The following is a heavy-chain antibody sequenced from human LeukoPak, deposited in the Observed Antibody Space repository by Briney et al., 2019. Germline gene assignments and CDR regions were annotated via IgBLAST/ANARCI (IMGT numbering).Heavy chain of an antibody. D-gene: IGHD3-9*01. CDR3: ARGRYPRGYYYYMDV. V-gene: IGHV3-53*01. CDR2: IYSGGSS. J-gene: IGHJ6*03. CDR1: GFTVSSNY. Sequence: PGGSLRLSCAASGFTVSSNYMSWVRQAPGKGLEWVSVIYSGGSSYYADSVKGRFTISRDNSKNTLYLQMNSLRAEDTAVCYCARGRYPRGYYYYMDVWGKGTTVTVSS.